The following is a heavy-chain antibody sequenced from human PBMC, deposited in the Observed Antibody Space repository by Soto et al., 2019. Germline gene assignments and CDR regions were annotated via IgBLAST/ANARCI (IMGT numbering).Heavy chain of an antibody. CDR2: INHSGST. CDR3: AHEPNYYDSSGYYDY. D-gene: IGHD3-22*01. Sequence: SETLSLTCAVYGGSFSGYYWSWIRQLPGKGLEWIGEINHSGSTNYNPSLKSRVTISVDTSKNQFSLKLSSVTAADTAVYYCAHEPNYYDSSGYYDYWGQGTLVTVSS. J-gene: IGHJ4*02. CDR1: GGSFSGYY. V-gene: IGHV4-34*01.